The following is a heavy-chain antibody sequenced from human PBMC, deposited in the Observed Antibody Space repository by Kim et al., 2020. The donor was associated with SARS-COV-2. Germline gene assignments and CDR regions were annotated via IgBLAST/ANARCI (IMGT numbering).Heavy chain of an antibody. D-gene: IGHD3-10*01. J-gene: IGHJ4*02. CDR1: GFTFSSYS. Sequence: GGSLRLSCAASGFTFSSYSMNWVRQAPGKGLEWVSSISSSSSYIYYADSVKGRFTISRDNAKNSLYLQMNSLRAEDTAVYYCARAAYYYGSGTHSGVFDYWGQGTLVTVSS. V-gene: IGHV3-21*01. CDR2: ISSSSSYI. CDR3: ARAAYYYGSGTHSGVFDY.